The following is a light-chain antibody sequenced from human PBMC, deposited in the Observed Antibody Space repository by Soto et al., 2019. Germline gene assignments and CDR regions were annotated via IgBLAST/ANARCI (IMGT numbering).Light chain of an antibody. CDR2: RAS. V-gene: IGKV3-15*01. Sequence: EIALTQSPATLSVSPGERVTLSCRASQSVSTSLAWYQQKPGQAPRLLIYRASIRATGIAARFSGSGSGTEFTLTICSLQSEDFAVYYCQQYESWPPRYTFGQGTKLEIK. CDR3: QQYESWPPRYT. CDR1: QSVSTS. J-gene: IGKJ2*01.